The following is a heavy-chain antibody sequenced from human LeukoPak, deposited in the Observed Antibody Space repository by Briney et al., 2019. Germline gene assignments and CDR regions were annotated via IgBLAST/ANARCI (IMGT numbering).Heavy chain of an antibody. CDR2: ISGSGGST. V-gene: IGHV3-23*01. D-gene: IGHD4-17*01. Sequence: PGGSLRLSCTASGFTFSNYAMTWVRQAPGKGLEWVSSISGSGGSTYYADSVKGRFTISRDNSKNTLYLQMNSLRAGDTAIYYCAKPFPGNGDFFSFDIWGQGTMVIV. CDR1: GFTFSNYA. CDR3: AKPFPGNGDFFSFDI. J-gene: IGHJ3*02.